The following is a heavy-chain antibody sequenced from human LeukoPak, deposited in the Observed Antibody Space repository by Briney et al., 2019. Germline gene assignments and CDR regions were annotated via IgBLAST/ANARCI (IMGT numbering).Heavy chain of an antibody. CDR1: GFTFSSYT. Sequence: GGSLRLSCAASGFTFSSYTMSWVRQAPGKGLEWVSSISSGSSYIYYAGSVKGRFTISRDNAKNSLYLQMNSLRAEDTAVYYCATAATTGGSLVFDYWGQGTLVTVSS. J-gene: IGHJ4*02. V-gene: IGHV3-21*01. CDR2: ISSGSSYI. D-gene: IGHD3-16*01. CDR3: ATAATTGGSLVFDY.